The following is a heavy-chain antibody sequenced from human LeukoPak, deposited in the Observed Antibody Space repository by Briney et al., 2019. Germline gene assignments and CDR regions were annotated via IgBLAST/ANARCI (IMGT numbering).Heavy chain of an antibody. D-gene: IGHD1-26*01. J-gene: IGHJ4*02. CDR2: ISAYNGNT. Sequence: ASVKVSCKASGYTFTSYGISWVRQATGQGLEWMGWISAYNGNTNYAQKLQGRVTMTTDTSTSTAYMELRSLRSDDTAVYYCARSSTPMRQYSGSSPFDYWGQGTLVTVSS. V-gene: IGHV1-18*01. CDR1: GYTFTSYG. CDR3: ARSSTPMRQYSGSSPFDY.